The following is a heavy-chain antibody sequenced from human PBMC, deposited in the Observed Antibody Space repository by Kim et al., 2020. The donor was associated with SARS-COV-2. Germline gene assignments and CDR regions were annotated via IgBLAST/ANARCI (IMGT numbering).Heavy chain of an antibody. Sequence: YYATAVTGRLPISRDNTKNTLYLQMNSLRAEDTAVYYCAKGFVGYGNFDYWGQGTLVTVSS. V-gene: IGHV3-23*01. J-gene: IGHJ4*02. D-gene: IGHD3-10*01. CDR3: AKGFVGYGNFDY.